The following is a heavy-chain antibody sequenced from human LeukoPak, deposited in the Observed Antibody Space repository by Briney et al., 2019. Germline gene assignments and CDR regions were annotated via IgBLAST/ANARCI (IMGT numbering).Heavy chain of an antibody. CDR2: IDYSGSN. D-gene: IGHD6-19*01. CDR3: AREGYSSGADF. V-gene: IGHV4-59*01. Sequence: PAETESLTCTVSGGSISSYYWSWIRQPPGKGLEWIGYIDYSGSNNYNPLFKSRVTISVDTSQNQFSLKLSSVTAADTAVYYCAREGYSSGADFWAQSTLVPVSS. CDR1: GGSISSYY. J-gene: IGHJ1*01.